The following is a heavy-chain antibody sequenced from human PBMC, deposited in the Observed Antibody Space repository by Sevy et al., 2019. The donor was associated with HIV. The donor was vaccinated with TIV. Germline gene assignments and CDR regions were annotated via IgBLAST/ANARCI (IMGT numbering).Heavy chain of an antibody. CDR2: IGSTGPTI. CDR3: ARPGSGWFEFDS. J-gene: IGHJ4*02. CDR1: GFTFSRYS. V-gene: IGHV3-48*02. Sequence: GGSLRLSCVASGFTFSRYSMNWVRQAPGKGLEWVSNIGSTGPTIYYADSVKGRFTISRDNAKNTLYLQMNSLREEDTAVYYCARPGSGWFEFDSWGQGTLVTVSS. D-gene: IGHD6-19*01.